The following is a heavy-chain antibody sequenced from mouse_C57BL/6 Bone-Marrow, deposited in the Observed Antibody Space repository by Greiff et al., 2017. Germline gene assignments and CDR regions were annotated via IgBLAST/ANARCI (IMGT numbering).Heavy chain of an antibody. CDR1: GYTFTSYG. CDR2: IYPRSGTT. Sequence: QVQLQQSGAELARPGASVKLSCTASGYTFTSYGLSWVKQRTGQGLEWIGEIYPRSGTTYYNAKFTGKATLTADKSSSTAYMELRSLTSEDSAVDFCARGCYSNYDYCDYWGQGTTLTVSS. J-gene: IGHJ2*01. V-gene: IGHV1-81*01. CDR3: ARGCYSNYDYCDY. D-gene: IGHD2-5*01.